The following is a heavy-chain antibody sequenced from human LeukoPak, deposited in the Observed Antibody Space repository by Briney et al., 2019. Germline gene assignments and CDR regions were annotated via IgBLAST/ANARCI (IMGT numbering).Heavy chain of an antibody. V-gene: IGHV3-9*01. D-gene: IGHD3-3*01. J-gene: IGHJ5*02. Sequence: GGSLRLSCAASGFTFDDYAMHWVRQAPGKGLEWVSGISWNSGSIGYADSVKGRFTISRDNAKNSLYLQMNSLRAEDTALYYCAKAGLCYDFWSGPVPWGQGTLVTVSS. CDR3: AKAGLCYDFWSGPVP. CDR1: GFTFDDYA. CDR2: ISWNSGSI.